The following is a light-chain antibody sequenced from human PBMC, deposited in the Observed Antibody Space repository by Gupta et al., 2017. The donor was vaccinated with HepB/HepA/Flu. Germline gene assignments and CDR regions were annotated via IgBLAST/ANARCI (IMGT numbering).Light chain of an antibody. V-gene: IGLV2-23*02. J-gene: IGLJ2*01. CDR1: SSDVGSYNL. Sequence: QSALTQPASVSGSPGQSITISCSGSSSDVGSYNLVSWYQQHPGKATKLMISEVSKRPSGVSNRFSGSKSGNTASLTISGLQAEDEANYYCSAYVGSNILIFGGGTKLTVL. CDR3: SAYVGSNILI. CDR2: EVS.